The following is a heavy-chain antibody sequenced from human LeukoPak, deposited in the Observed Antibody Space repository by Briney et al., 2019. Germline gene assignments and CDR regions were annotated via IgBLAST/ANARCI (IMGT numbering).Heavy chain of an antibody. CDR1: GGSISSHY. J-gene: IGHJ4*02. Sequence: SETLSLTCTASGGSISSHYWSWIRQPPGKGLEWIGYIYYSGSTNYNPSLKSRVTISVDTSKNQFSLKLSSVTAADTAVYYCARELYSSSWQVIDYWGQGTLVTVSS. CDR3: ARELYSSSWQVIDY. V-gene: IGHV4-59*11. D-gene: IGHD6-13*01. CDR2: IYYSGST.